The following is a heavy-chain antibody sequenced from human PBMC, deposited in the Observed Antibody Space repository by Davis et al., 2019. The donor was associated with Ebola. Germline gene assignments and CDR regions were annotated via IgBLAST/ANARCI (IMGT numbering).Heavy chain of an antibody. CDR3: AKSSLETPFDY. V-gene: IGHV3-23*01. CDR2: ISGSGGST. D-gene: IGHD4-23*01. Sequence: GGSLRLSCAASGFTFSSYAMSWVRQAPGKGLEWVSAISGSGGSTYYADSVKGRFTISRDNSNNTLSLQMNSLRAEDTAVYYCAKSSLETPFDYWGQGTLVTVSS. CDR1: GFTFSSYA. J-gene: IGHJ4*02.